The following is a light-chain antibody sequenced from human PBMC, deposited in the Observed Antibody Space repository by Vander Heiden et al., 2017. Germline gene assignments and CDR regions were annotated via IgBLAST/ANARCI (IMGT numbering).Light chain of an antibody. CDR1: SSNIGRNT. V-gene: IGLV1-44*01. CDR3: AAWDDSLNSWV. CDR2: SKN. Sequence: YVLTQPPSASATPGPRVTISGSGSSSNIGRNTVNWYQQLPGTAPKLLIYSKNQRPSGVPDRFSGSKSGTAASLAISGLQSEDEADYYCAAWDDSLNSWVFGGGTKLTVL. J-gene: IGLJ3*02.